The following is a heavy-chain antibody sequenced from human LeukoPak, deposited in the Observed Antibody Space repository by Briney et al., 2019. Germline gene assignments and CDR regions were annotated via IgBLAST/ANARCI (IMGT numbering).Heavy chain of an antibody. D-gene: IGHD3-22*01. J-gene: IGHJ4*02. CDR1: GFTVNSIF. Sequence: GGSLRLSCAASGFTVNSIFMSWVRQVPGKGLEWVSVIYSGGSTYYIDSVKGRFTISRHNSKNTLYLQMNSLRAEDTAIYYCARDKYYDSTGYYYSDYWGQGTLVTVSS. CDR2: IYSGGST. CDR3: ARDKYYDSTGYYYSDY. V-gene: IGHV3-53*01.